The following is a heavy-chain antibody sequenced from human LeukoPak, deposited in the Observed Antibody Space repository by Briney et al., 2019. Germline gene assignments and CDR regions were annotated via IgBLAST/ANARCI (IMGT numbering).Heavy chain of an antibody. J-gene: IGHJ4*02. CDR2: ITTYNGYT. Sequence: VASVKVSCKASGYSFTGYYLNWVRQAPGQGLEWMGWITTYNGYTKYAQKLQDRVTMTTDTPTSTAYMDLRGLRSDDTAVYYCARGYDYGDYVGDFDYWGQGTLVTVSS. CDR3: ARGYDYGDYVGDFDY. CDR1: GYSFTGYY. D-gene: IGHD4-17*01. V-gene: IGHV1-18*04.